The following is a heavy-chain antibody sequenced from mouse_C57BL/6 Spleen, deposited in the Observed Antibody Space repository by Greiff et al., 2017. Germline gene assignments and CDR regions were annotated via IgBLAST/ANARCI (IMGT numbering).Heavy chain of an antibody. CDR1: GFTFSSYA. CDR2: ISDGGSYT. Sequence: EVKLEESGGGLVKPGGSLKLSCAASGFTFSSYAMSWVRQTPEKRLEWVATISDGGSYTYYPDNVKGRFTISRDNAKNNLYLQMSHLKSEDTAMYYCARGRITTVVDYWGQGTTLTVSS. V-gene: IGHV5-4*03. CDR3: ARGRITTVVDY. J-gene: IGHJ2*01. D-gene: IGHD1-1*01.